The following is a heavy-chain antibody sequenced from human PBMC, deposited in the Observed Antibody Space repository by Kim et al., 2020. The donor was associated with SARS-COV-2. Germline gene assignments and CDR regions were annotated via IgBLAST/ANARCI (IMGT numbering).Heavy chain of an antibody. Sequence: SETLYLTCSVSGGSISSSDYYWGWLSQPPGKGLEWIATIYYSGSTYYNPSLKGRVTISVDTSKKQFSLRLSSVTAADAALYYCARHLRNWYFDLWGRGTL. J-gene: IGHJ2*01. CDR2: IYYSGST. V-gene: IGHV4-39*01. CDR1: GGSISSSDYY. CDR3: ARHLRNWYFDL.